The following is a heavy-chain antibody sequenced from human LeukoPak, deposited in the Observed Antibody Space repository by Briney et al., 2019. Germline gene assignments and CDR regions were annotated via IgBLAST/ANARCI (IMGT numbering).Heavy chain of an antibody. CDR1: GFTFSSYS. CDR2: ISTSSIYI. CDR3: AKDGRGSYDKNAPPDAFDI. D-gene: IGHD1-26*01. Sequence: GGSLRLSCAASGFTFSSYSMTWVRQAPGKGLEWVSSISTSSIYIYYADSVKGRFTISRDNAKKLLYLQMNSLRAEDTAVYYCAKDGRGSYDKNAPPDAFDIWGQGTMVTVSS. J-gene: IGHJ3*02. V-gene: IGHV3-21*04.